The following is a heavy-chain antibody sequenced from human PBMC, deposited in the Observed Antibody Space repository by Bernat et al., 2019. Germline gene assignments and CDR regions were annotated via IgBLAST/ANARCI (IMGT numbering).Heavy chain of an antibody. V-gene: IGHV4-39*01. D-gene: IGHD4-4*01. CDR3: ARRKDYIEVDI. CDR2: IYYSGTT. CDR1: GGSISSGSYT. Sequence: QLQLQESGPGLVKPSETLSLTCAVSGGSISSGSYTWGWIRQPPGTGLEWIGCIYYSGTTYYNPSLKSRVTISVDTSKNQFSLKLSSVTAADTAVYYCARRKDYIEVDIWGKGTMVTVSS. J-gene: IGHJ3*02.